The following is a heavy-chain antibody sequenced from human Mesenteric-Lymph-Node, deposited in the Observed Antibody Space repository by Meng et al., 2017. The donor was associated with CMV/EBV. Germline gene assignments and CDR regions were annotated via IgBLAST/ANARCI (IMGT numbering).Heavy chain of an antibody. CDR3: ARGSSYDILTGYFDY. Sequence: QVQLPQWGAGLLKPSETLSVTCAVYGGSFSGYYWNWIRQSPEKGLEWIGEINHSGSTTYNPSFTSRIIISVDTSTNQISLNMSSVTAADTAVYYCARGSSYDILTGYFDYWGQGALDRLL. CDR2: INHSGST. J-gene: IGHJ4*02. CDR1: GGSFSGYY. V-gene: IGHV4-34*01. D-gene: IGHD3-9*01.